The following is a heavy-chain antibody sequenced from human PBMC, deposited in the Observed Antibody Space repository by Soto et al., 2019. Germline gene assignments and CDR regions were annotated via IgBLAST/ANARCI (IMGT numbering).Heavy chain of an antibody. J-gene: IGHJ5*02. CDR3: AKDKSMLDFPSRHQEPFDP. Sequence: GASVKVSCKPSGYTFTDYYTHWVRQAPGQGLEWMGWMNPKSGGAYFAQKFQGRVTLTRDTSIGTAYIEVNSLTSDDTAVYYCAKDKSMLDFPSRHQEPFDPWGQGTLVTVSS. CDR1: GYTFTDYY. CDR2: MNPKSGGA. V-gene: IGHV1-2*02. D-gene: IGHD2-8*01.